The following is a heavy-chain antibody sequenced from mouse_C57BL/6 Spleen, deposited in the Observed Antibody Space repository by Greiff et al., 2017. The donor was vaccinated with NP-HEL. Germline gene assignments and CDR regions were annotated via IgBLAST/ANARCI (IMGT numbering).Heavy chain of an antibody. V-gene: IGHV1-55*01. CDR2: IYPGSGST. Sequence: QVQLQQPGAELVKPGASVKMSCKASGYTFTSYWITWVKQRPGQGLEWIGDIYPGSGSTNYNEKFKSKTTLTVDTSSSTAYMQLSSLTSEDSAVYYCARPGDYYAMDYWGQGTSVTVSS. J-gene: IGHJ4*01. CDR1: GYTFTSYW. CDR3: ARPGDYYAMDY.